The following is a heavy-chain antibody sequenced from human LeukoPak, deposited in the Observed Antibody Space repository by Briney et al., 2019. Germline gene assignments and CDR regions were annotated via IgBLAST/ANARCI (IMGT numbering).Heavy chain of an antibody. V-gene: IGHV3-21*01. CDR1: GFTFSSYS. CDR3: ARDGGRDTAMVTYYYYMDV. J-gene: IGHJ6*03. D-gene: IGHD5-18*01. Sequence: GGSLRLSCAASGFTFSSYSMNWVRQAPGKGLEWVSSISSSSSYIYYADSVKGRFTISRDNAKNSLYLQMNSLRAEDTAVYYCARDGGRDTAMVTYYYYMDVWGKGTTVTVSS. CDR2: ISSSSSYI.